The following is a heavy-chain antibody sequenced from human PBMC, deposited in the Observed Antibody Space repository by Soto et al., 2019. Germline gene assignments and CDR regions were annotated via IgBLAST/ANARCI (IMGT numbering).Heavy chain of an antibody. V-gene: IGHV2-5*02. D-gene: IGHD4-17*01. CDR3: AHRTTTVTWWFDP. J-gene: IGHJ5*02. CDR1: GFSLTTSGVG. Sequence: QITLKESGPTLVKPTQTLTLTCTFSGFSLTTSGVGVGWIRQPPGKALHWLALIYWDDDKSYNPSLRSRLTTTKETSKDQVVLTMTNMDPADTATYFCAHRTTTVTWWFDPWGQGTLVTVSS. CDR2: IYWDDDK.